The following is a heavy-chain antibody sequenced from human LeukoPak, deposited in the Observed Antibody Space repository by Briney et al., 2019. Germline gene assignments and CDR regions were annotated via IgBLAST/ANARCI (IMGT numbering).Heavy chain of an antibody. CDR3: ARDRTVVVPAAMLRPHSGMDV. Sequence: SETLSLTCAVYGGSFSGYYWSWIRQPPGKGLEWIGEINHSGSTNYNPSLKSRVTISVDTSKNQFSLKLSSVTAADTAVYYCARDRTVVVPAAMLRPHSGMDVWGQGTTVTVSS. J-gene: IGHJ6*02. CDR1: GGSFSGYY. V-gene: IGHV4-34*01. CDR2: INHSGST. D-gene: IGHD2-2*01.